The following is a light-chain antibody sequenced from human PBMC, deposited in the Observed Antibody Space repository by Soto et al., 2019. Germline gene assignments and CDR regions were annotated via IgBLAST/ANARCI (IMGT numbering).Light chain of an antibody. J-gene: IGKJ3*01. CDR3: QQDYTRFT. Sequence: PGERVTLSCRASQSVSSSYLTWYQQKPGQAPRLLIYGASTRATSIPARFSGSGSGPDFTLTISSLQPEDFAVYYCQQDYTRFTFGPGTNVDIK. V-gene: IGKV3D-7*01. CDR2: GAS. CDR1: QSVSSSY.